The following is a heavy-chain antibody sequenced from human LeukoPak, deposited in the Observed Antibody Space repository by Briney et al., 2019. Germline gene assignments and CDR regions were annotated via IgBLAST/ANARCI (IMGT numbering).Heavy chain of an antibody. CDR3: ARDSTWLLDY. Sequence: PGGSLRLSCTASGFTFSSHWMTWVRQPPGKGLEWVANIKEDGGVKYYVDSVKGRFTISRDNIKNVLYLQMNSLRADDTAVYFCARDSTWLLDYWGQGTLITVSS. CDR1: GFTFSSHW. CDR2: IKEDGGVK. J-gene: IGHJ4*02. V-gene: IGHV3-7*03. D-gene: IGHD6-19*01.